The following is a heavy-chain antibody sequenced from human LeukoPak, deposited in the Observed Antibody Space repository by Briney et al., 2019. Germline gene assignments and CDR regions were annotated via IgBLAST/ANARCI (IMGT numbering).Heavy chain of an antibody. J-gene: IGHJ4*02. CDR3: AAGTAADF. Sequence: PGGSLRLSCVVSGIPFSDYYMNWIRQAPGKGLEWISYISSSSSYTDYADSVKGRFTISRDNAKSALYLQTNSLRLEDTAVYYCAAGTAADFWGQGTLVTVSS. D-gene: IGHD6-13*01. CDR2: ISSSSSYT. CDR1: GIPFSDYY. V-gene: IGHV3-11*03.